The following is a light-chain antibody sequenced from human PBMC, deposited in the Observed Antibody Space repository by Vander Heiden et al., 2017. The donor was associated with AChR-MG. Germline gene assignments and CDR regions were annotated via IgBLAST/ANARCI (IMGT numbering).Light chain of an antibody. CDR3: QSYDSSLSGVV. J-gene: IGLJ2*01. CDR1: SSNIGAGYD. CDR2: GNS. V-gene: IGLV1-40*01. Sequence: HSPLTQPPSVSGAPGQRVTISCTGSSSNIGAGYDVHWYQQLPGTAPKLLSYGNSNRPSGVPDRFSGSKSGTSASLAITGLQAEDEADYDCQSYDSSLSGVVFGGGTKLTVL.